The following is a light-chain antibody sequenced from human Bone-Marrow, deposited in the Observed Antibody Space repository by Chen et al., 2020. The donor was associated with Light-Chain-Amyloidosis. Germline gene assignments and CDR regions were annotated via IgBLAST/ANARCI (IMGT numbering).Light chain of an antibody. CDR3: QSADSSGTYEVI. Sequence: SYELTQPPSVSVSPGQTARITCSGDDLPTKYAYWYQQKPDQAPVLVIHRDTVRPSGISERFSGSSSGTTATLTISGVQAEDEADYHCQSADSSGTYEVIFGGGTKLTVL. J-gene: IGLJ2*01. V-gene: IGLV3-25*03. CDR1: DLPTKY. CDR2: RDT.